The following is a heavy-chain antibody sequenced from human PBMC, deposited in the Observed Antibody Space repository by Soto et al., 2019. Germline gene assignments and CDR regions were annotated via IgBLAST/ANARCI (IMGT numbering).Heavy chain of an antibody. CDR3: ARGYCSGGTCYRFNFDY. CDR1: GGSISSGGYY. J-gene: IGHJ4*02. CDR2: IYYSGST. D-gene: IGHD2-15*01. Sequence: PSETLSLTCTVSGGSISSGGYYWSWIRQHPGKGLEWIGYIYYSGSTNYNPSLKSRATISVDTSKNQFSLKLSSVTAADTAVYYCARGYCSGGTCYRFNFDYWGQGTLVTVSS. V-gene: IGHV4-61*08.